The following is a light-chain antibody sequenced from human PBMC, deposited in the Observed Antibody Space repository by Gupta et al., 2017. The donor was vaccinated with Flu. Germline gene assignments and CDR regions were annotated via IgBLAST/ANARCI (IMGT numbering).Light chain of an antibody. CDR2: DAS. J-gene: IGKJ2*01. CDR1: QSVSND. CDR3: QQRYSYPAT. V-gene: IGKV3-11*01. Sequence: PAPLSGSRGETATLTCRASQSVSNDLTWNKQKTGKAPRLLIYDASNLPTGNPARFSGSGSGTDFTLTISSLEPEDFATYYCQQRYSYPATFGPGTXVEIK.